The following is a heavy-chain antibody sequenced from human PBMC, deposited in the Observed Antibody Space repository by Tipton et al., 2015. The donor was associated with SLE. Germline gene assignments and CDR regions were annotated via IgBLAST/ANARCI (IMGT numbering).Heavy chain of an antibody. CDR1: GGSISSFSYY. V-gene: IGHV4-61*09. CDR3: ARQGYYDILTGYYDWFDP. D-gene: IGHD3-9*01. CDR2: IYTSGGT. J-gene: IGHJ5*02. Sequence: TLSLTCTVSGGSISSFSYYWSWIRPPAGKGLEWVGHIYTSGGTHYNPSLQSRVSMSVDMSKKQFSLKLSSVTAADTAVYYCARQGYYDILTGYYDWFDPWGQGTLVTVSS.